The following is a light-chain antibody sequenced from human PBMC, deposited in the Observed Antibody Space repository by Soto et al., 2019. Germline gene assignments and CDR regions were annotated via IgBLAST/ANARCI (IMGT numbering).Light chain of an antibody. CDR2: AAS. J-gene: IGKJ4*01. Sequence: DIQITQSPSSVSASVVDRITITCRAGQGISSWLAWYQQKPGEAPKLLIYAASTLQSGVPSGFRGSGSGTEFILTISSLQPEDFATYYCQQNDNFPLTFGGGTKVDIK. CDR1: QGISSW. V-gene: IGKV1-12*01. CDR3: QQNDNFPLT.